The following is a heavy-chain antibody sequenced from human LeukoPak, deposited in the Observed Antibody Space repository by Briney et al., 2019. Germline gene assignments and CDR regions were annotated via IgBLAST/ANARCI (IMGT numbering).Heavy chain of an antibody. CDR2: IKSKSERGTT. Sequence: GGSLRLSCAASGFTFSNGWMSWVRQAPGKGLEWVGGIKSKSERGTTDYAAPVKGRFTISRDGSTNTVYLHMNSLKTEDTAVYFCTSNLSCSTSSCYTLDNWGQGTLVAVSP. CDR1: GFTFSNGW. V-gene: IGHV3-15*01. CDR3: TSNLSCSTSSCYTLDN. J-gene: IGHJ4*02. D-gene: IGHD2-2*02.